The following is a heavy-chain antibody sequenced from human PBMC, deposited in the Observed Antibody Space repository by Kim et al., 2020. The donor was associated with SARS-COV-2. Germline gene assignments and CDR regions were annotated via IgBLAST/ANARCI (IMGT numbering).Heavy chain of an antibody. V-gene: IGHV4-4*02. D-gene: IGHD6-19*01. CDR3: ARDGVAGGTDDAFDI. Sequence: PSLKSRVTISVDKSKTQFSLKLSSVTAADTAVYYCARDGVAGGTDDAFDIWGQGTMVTVSS. J-gene: IGHJ3*02.